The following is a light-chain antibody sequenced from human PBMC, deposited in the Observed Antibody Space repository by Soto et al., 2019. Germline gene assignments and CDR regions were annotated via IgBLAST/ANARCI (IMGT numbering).Light chain of an antibody. CDR3: AVWDDSLNGPV. CDR2: SNN. J-gene: IGLJ2*01. CDR1: SSNIGSNT. V-gene: IGLV1-44*01. Sequence: QSVLTQPPSSSGTPGQRVTSSCSGSSSNIGSNTVNWYQQLPGTAPKLLIYSNNQRPSGVPDRFSGSKSGTSASLAISVLQSEDEADYYCAVWDDSLNGPVFGGGTKVTVL.